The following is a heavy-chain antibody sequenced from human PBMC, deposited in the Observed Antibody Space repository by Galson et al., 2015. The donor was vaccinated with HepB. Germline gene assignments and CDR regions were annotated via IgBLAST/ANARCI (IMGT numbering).Heavy chain of an antibody. D-gene: IGHD4-17*01. V-gene: IGHV7-4-1*02. CDR3: ARIRSTVTTAYYYGMDV. CDR2: INTNTGNP. J-gene: IGHJ6*02. Sequence: SVKVSCKASGYTFTSYAMHWVRQAPGQGLEWMGWINTNTGNPTYAQGFTGRFVFSLDTSVSTAYLQISSLKAEDTAVYYCARIRSTVTTAYYYGMDVWGQGTTVTVSS. CDR1: GYTFTSYA.